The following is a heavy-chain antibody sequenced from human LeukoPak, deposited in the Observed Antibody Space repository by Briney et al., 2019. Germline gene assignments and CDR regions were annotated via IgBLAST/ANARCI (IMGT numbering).Heavy chain of an antibody. Sequence: SETLSLTCAVSGGSISSSNWWSWVRQPPGKGLEWIGEIYHSGSTNYNPSLKSRVTISVDKSRNQFSLKLSSVTAADTAVYYCARDRAVRGVAPYYYMDVWGKGTTVTISS. J-gene: IGHJ6*03. CDR2: IYHSGST. CDR1: GGSISSSNW. D-gene: IGHD3-10*01. V-gene: IGHV4-4*02. CDR3: ARDRAVRGVAPYYYMDV.